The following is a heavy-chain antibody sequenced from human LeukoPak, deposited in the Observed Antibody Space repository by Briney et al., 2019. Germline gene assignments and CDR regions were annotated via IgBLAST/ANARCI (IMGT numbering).Heavy chain of an antibody. V-gene: IGHV1-69*06. CDR3: APLGDFWSP. Sequence: SVKVSCKASGGTFSSYAISWVRQAPGQGLEWMGRILPIFGTANYAQKFQGRVTITADKSTSTAYMELSSLRSEDKAVYYCAPLGDFWSPWGKGTLVTVSS. J-gene: IGHJ4*02. CDR1: GGTFSSYA. CDR2: ILPIFGTA. D-gene: IGHD3-3*01.